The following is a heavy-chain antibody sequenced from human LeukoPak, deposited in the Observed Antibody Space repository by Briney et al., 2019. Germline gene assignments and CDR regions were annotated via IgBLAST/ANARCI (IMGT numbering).Heavy chain of an antibody. Sequence: SETLSLTCTISGDSINGHYWSWIRQPPGKRLEWIGDIHYKGSTNYNLPLKSRVTISVDTSKNHLPLNLTSVLAADTAIYYCARRDTGWNYCDYWGQGILVTVSS. CDR2: IHYKGST. CDR3: ARRDTGWNYCDY. D-gene: IGHD6-19*01. V-gene: IGHV4-59*08. J-gene: IGHJ4*02. CDR1: GDSINGHY.